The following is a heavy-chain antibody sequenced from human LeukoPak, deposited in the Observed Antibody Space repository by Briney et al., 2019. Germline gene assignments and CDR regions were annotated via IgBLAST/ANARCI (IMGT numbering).Heavy chain of an antibody. CDR2: ISSSSSYI. V-gene: IGHV3-21*01. CDR3: ARESAAATFDY. J-gene: IGHJ4*02. D-gene: IGHD6-13*01. Sequence: GGSLRLSCAASGFTFSSYSMNRVRQAPGKGLEWVSSISSSSSYIYYADSVKGRFTISRDNAKNSLYLQMNSLRAEDTAVYYCARESAAATFDYWGQGTLVTVSS. CDR1: GFTFSSYS.